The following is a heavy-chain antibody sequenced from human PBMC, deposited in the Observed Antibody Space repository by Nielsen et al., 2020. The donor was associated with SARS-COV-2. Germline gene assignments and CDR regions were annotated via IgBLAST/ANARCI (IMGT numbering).Heavy chain of an antibody. V-gene: IGHV1-69*13. CDR2: IIPIFGTA. CDR1: GGTFSSYA. D-gene: IGHD6-13*01. Sequence: SVKVSCKASGGTFSSYAISWVRQAPGQGLEWMGGIIPIFGTANYAQKFQGRVTITADESTSTAYMELSSLRFEDTAVYYCARGSEAGIAAAGTGPGVDYWGQGTLVTVSS. CDR3: ARGSEAGIAAAGTGPGVDY. J-gene: IGHJ4*02.